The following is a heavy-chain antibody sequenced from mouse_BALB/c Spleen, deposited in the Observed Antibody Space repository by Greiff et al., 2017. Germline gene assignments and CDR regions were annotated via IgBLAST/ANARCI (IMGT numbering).Heavy chain of an antibody. V-gene: IGHV1S29*02. Sequence: VQLQQSGPELVKPGASVKISCKASGYTFTDYNMHWVKQSHGKSLEWIGYIYPYNGGTGYNQKFKSKATLTVDNSSSTAYMELRSLTSEDSAVYYCASPYYPPGSYAMDYWGQGTSVTVSS. CDR1: GYTFTDYN. J-gene: IGHJ4*01. CDR2: IYPYNGGT. CDR3: ASPYYPPGSYAMDY. D-gene: IGHD2-10*01.